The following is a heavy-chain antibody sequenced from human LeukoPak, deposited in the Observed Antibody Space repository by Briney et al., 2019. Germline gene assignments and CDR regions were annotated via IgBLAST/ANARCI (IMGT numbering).Heavy chain of an antibody. V-gene: IGHV3-23*01. D-gene: IGHD6-13*01. CDR1: GFTFSSYA. CDR3: AKDLQAYSSSWYVN. J-gene: IGHJ4*02. Sequence: GGSLRLSCAASGFTFSSYAMSWVRQAPGKGLEWVSAISGSGGSTYYADSVKGRFTISRDNSKNTLYLQVNSLRAEDTAVYYCAKDLQAYSSSWYVNWGQGTLVTVSS. CDR2: ISGSGGST.